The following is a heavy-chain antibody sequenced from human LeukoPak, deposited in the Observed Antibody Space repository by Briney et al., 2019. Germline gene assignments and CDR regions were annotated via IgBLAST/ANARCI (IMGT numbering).Heavy chain of an antibody. D-gene: IGHD3-10*01. CDR3: ARDRFHYYGSGSYYPFDY. CDR2: ISSSSNYI. Sequence: GGSLRLSCAASGFTFSSYSMNWVRQAPGKGLEWVSSISSSSNYIYYADSVKGRFTISRDNSKNTLYLQMNSLRAEDTAVYYCARDRFHYYGSGSYYPFDYWGQGTLVTVSS. J-gene: IGHJ4*02. CDR1: GFTFSSYS. V-gene: IGHV3-21*01.